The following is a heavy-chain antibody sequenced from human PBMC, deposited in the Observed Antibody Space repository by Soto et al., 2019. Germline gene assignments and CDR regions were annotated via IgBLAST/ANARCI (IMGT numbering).Heavy chain of an antibody. CDR3: ARDYYKYYDSSGYYRSPAY. CDR1: GFTLSFYA. V-gene: IGHV3-30-3*01. Sequence: GGSLRLSCAASGFTLSFYAMHWVRQAPGKGLEWVALISYDGSDKDYADSVKGRFTISRDNSRNTLFLQMNSLRAEDTAVYYCARDYYKYYDSSGYYRSPAYWGQGTLVTVS. J-gene: IGHJ4*02. D-gene: IGHD3-22*01. CDR2: ISYDGSDK.